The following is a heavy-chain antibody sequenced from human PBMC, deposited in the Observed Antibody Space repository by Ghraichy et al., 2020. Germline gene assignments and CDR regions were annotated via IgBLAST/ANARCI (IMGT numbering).Heavy chain of an antibody. CDR2: INHSGST. J-gene: IGHJ4*02. CDR3: ARGAAVAEDY. Sequence: SQTLSLTCAVYGGSFSGYYWSWIRQPPGKGLEWIGEINHSGSTNYNPSLKSRVTISVDTSKNQFSLKLSSVTAADTAVYYCARGAAVAEDYWGQGTLVTVSS. V-gene: IGHV4-34*01. D-gene: IGHD6-19*01. CDR1: GGSFSGYY.